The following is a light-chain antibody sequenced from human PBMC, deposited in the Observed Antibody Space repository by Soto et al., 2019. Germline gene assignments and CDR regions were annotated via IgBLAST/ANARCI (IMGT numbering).Light chain of an antibody. CDR3: QQYNSYLYT. J-gene: IGKJ5*01. V-gene: IGKV1-5*03. Sequence: DIQMTQSPSTLSASVGDRVTITCRASQSISSWLAWYQQKPGKAPNLLIYKASSLESGVPSRFSGSGPGTEFTLTISSLQPDDFATYYCQQYNSYLYTFGQGTRLEIK. CDR2: KAS. CDR1: QSISSW.